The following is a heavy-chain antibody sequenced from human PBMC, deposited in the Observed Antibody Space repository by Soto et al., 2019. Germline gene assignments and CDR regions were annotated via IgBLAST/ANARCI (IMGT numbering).Heavy chain of an antibody. CDR2: INHSGSS. J-gene: IGHJ4*02. CDR3: ARGDPDIVVVVAGPTPFDY. D-gene: IGHD2-15*01. Sequence: GKGLEGIGEINHSGSSNYNPSLKSRVTISVDTSKNQFSLKPSSVTAADTAVYYCARGDPDIVVVVAGPTPFDYWGQGALVTVSS. V-gene: IGHV4-34*01.